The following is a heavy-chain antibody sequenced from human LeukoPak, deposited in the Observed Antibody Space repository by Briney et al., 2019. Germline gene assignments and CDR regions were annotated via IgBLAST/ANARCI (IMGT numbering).Heavy chain of an antibody. CDR3: ARLLGDRTIYDY. CDR1: RFTFNTYW. V-gene: IGHV3-7*01. CDR2: IKRDGTEK. Sequence: TGGSLRLSCAASRFTFNTYWMSWVRQAPGKGLEWVATIKRDGTEKYYVDPVKGRFTISRDNTKNSLYLQMNSLRVEDTVVYYCARLLGDRTIYDYWGQGALVTVSS. J-gene: IGHJ4*02. D-gene: IGHD3-16*01.